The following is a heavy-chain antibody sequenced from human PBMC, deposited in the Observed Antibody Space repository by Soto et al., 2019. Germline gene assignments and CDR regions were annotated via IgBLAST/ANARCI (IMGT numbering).Heavy chain of an antibody. CDR3: ARGGIAAAAYYYYYGMDV. V-gene: IGHV3-74*01. CDR1: GFTFSSYW. Sequence: EVQLVESGGGLVQPGGSLRLSGAASGFTFSSYWMHWVRQAPGKGLVWVSRINSDGSSTSYADSVKGRFTISRDNAKHTLYLHMNSLRDEDTAVYYCARGGIAAAAYYYYYGMDVWGQGTTVPVSS. D-gene: IGHD6-13*01. J-gene: IGHJ6*02. CDR2: INSDGSST.